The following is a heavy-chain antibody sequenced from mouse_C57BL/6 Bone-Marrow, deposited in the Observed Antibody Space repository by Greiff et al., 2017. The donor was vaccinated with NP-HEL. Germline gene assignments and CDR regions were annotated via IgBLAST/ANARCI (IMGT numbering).Heavy chain of an antibody. CDR2: IWSDGST. J-gene: IGHJ2*01. CDR1: GFSLTSYG. D-gene: IGHD1-1*01. Sequence: QVQLQQSGPGLVAPSQSLSITCTVSGFSLTSYGVHWVRQPPGKGLEWLVVIWSDGSTTYNSALKSRLSISKDKSKSQVFLKMNSRQTDDTAMYYCARHGGSSYGFDYWGQGTTLTVSS. V-gene: IGHV2-6-1*01. CDR3: ARHGGSSYGFDY.